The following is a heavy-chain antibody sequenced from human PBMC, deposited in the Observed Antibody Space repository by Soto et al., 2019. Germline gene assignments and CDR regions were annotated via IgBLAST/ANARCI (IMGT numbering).Heavy chain of an antibody. Sequence: ASVKVSCKVSGYTLTELSMHWVRQAPGKGLEWMGGFDPEDGETIYAQKFQGRVTMTEDTSTDTAYMELSSLRSEDTAVYYCATYPPRSNPEALENWGQGTLVTISS. J-gene: IGHJ4*02. D-gene: IGHD3-10*01. V-gene: IGHV1-24*01. CDR1: GYTLTELS. CDR3: ATYPPRSNPEALEN. CDR2: FDPEDGET.